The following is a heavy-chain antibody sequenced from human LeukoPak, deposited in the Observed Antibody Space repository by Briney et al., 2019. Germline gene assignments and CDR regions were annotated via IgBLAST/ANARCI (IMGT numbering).Heavy chain of an antibody. J-gene: IGHJ4*02. Sequence: GGSLRLSCAASGFTFSSYAMHWVRQAPGKGLEWVAVISYDGSNKYYADSVKGRFTISRDNSKNTLYLQMNSLRAEDTAVYYCARVLPGGYSDGGRGWGQGTLVTVSS. V-gene: IGHV3-30*04. D-gene: IGHD5-18*01. CDR2: ISYDGSNK. CDR1: GFTFSSYA. CDR3: ARVLPGGYSDGGRG.